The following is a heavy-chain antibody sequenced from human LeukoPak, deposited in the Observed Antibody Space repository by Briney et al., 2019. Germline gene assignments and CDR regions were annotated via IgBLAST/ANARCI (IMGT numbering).Heavy chain of an antibody. J-gene: IGHJ4*02. D-gene: IGHD6-13*01. Sequence: PGRSLRLSCAASGFTFDDYAMHWVRQASGKGLEWVSGISWNSGSIGYADSVKDRFTISRDNAKNSLYLQMNSLRAEDTALYYCAKDRSSSWATPLDYWGQGTLVTVSS. CDR2: ISWNSGSI. CDR1: GFTFDDYA. V-gene: IGHV3-9*01. CDR3: AKDRSSSWATPLDY.